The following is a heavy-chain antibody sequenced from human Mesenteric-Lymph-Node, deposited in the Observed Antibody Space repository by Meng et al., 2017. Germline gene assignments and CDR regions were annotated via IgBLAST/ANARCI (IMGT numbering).Heavy chain of an antibody. CDR2: ISGSGGST. CDR3: AKFYGPFKSDGWTFDGFHI. Sequence: GESLKISCAASGFTFSSYWMSWVRQAPGKGLERVSTISGSGGSTYYAGSVKGRFTISRDNSKNTLYLQMNSLRAEDTAVYYCAKFYGPFKSDGWTFDGFHIWGQGTMVTVSS. J-gene: IGHJ3*02. CDR1: GFTFSSYW. V-gene: IGHV3-23*01. D-gene: IGHD5-24*01.